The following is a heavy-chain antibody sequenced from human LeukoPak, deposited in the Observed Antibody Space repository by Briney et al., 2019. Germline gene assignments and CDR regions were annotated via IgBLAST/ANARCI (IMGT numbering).Heavy chain of an antibody. V-gene: IGHV4-59*08. CDR2: FHHSGNT. D-gene: IGHD6-13*01. CDR3: ARRAAALDH. J-gene: IGHJ4*02. CDR1: GASISRYY. Sequence: SETLSLTCTVSGASISRYYWSWIRQHPGKGLEWIGYFHHSGNTNYNPSLSSRITMSVDTSKNQFSLKLNSVTAADTAIYYCARRAAALDHWGQGTLVTVSS.